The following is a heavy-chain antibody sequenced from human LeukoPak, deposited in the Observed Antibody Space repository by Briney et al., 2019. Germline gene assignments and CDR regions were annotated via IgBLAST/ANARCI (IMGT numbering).Heavy chain of an antibody. D-gene: IGHD3-22*01. V-gene: IGHV1-69*13. CDR1: GGTFTSYA. CDR3: ARDPEDSSGYYYGRGFDDY. J-gene: IGHJ4*02. Sequence: SGKFSCNAAGGTFTSYAISWVRQAPGQGLEWMGGIIPIFGTANYAQKFQGRVTITADDSTSTAYMELSRLRSEHRAVYYCARDPEDSSGYYYGRGFDDYWGQGTLVTVSS. CDR2: IIPIFGTA.